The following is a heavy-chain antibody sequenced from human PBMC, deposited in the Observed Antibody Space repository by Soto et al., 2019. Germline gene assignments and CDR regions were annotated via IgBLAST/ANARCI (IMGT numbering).Heavy chain of an antibody. CDR3: ARVQTGAMVIDY. CDR1: GGSISSYY. Sequence: SETLSLTCTVSGGSISSYYWSWIRQPPGKGLEWIGYIYYSGSTNYNPSLKSRVTISVDTSKNQFSLKMSSVTAADTAVYYCARVQTGAMVIDYWGQGTLVTVSS. V-gene: IGHV4-59*01. J-gene: IGHJ4*02. CDR2: IYYSGST. D-gene: IGHD7-27*01.